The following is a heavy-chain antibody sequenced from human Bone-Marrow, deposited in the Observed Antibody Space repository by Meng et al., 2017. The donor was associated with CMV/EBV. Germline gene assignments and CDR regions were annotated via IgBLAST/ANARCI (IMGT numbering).Heavy chain of an antibody. CDR2: ISDRGDRT. CDR3: ANSQRMGSSWYFFS. J-gene: IGHJ4*02. V-gene: IGHV3-23*01. D-gene: IGHD6-13*01. CDR1: GFTFSHYA. Sequence: LSLTCVGSGFTFSHYAMSWVRQAPGRGLEAVSSISDRGDRTYYDGPAKGRITISRDNSRSTLYLQMNSLRAEDTAVYYCANSQRMGSSWYFFSWGQGTLVTGSS.